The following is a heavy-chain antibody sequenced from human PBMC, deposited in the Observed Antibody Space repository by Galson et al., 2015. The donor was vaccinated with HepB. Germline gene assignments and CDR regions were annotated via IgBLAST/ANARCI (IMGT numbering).Heavy chain of an antibody. CDR2: IYYSGST. CDR3: ARHGSTVTTSLWFDP. J-gene: IGHJ5*02. D-gene: IGHD4-17*01. Sequence: SETLSLTCTVSGGSISSYYWSWIRQPPGKGLEWIGYIYYSGSTNYNPSLKSRVTISVDTSKNQFSLKLSSVTAADTAVYYCARHGSTVTTSLWFDPWGQGTLVTVSS. CDR1: GGSISSYY. V-gene: IGHV4-59*08.